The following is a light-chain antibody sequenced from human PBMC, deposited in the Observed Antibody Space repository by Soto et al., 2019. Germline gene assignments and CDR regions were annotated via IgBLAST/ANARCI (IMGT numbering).Light chain of an antibody. CDR1: QTISSW. V-gene: IGKV1-5*03. CDR2: KAS. CDR3: QHYNSYSEA. J-gene: IGKJ1*01. Sequence: DIQMTQSPSTLSGSVGDRVTITCRASQTISSWLAWYQQKPGKAPKLXIYKASTLKSGVPSRFSGSGSGTEFTPTISSLQPDDFATYYCQHYNSYSEAFGQGTKVDIK.